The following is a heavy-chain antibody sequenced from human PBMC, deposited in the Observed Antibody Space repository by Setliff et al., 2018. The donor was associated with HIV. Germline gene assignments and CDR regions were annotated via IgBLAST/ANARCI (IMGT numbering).Heavy chain of an antibody. J-gene: IGHJ2*01. CDR2: VYASAYS. D-gene: IGHD3-10*01. CDR3: ARDWVTRSNYYGSGSLWYFDF. Sequence: SETLSLTCTVSGDSIGDYDWNWIRQPAGKGLEWIGRVYASAYSNYNPSLKSRVTMSVDTSQNQFSLKLRSVNAADTAVYYCARDWVTRSNYYGSGSLWYFDFWGRGMLVTVSS. CDR1: GDSIGDYD. V-gene: IGHV4-4*07.